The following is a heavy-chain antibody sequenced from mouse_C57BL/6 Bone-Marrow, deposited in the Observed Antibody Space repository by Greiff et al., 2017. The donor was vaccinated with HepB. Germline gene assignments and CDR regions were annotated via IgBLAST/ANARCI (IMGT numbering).Heavy chain of an antibody. J-gene: IGHJ3*01. CDR1: GYTFTSYW. CDR3: ARDYYGRKIY. CDR2: IHPNSGST. D-gene: IGHD1-1*01. V-gene: IGHV1-64*01. Sequence: QVHVKQPGAELVKPGASVKLSCKASGYTFTSYWMHWVKQRPGQGLEWIGMIHPNSGSTNYNEKFKSKATLTVDKSSSTAYMQLSSLTSEDSAVYYCARDYYGRKIYWGQGTLVTVSA.